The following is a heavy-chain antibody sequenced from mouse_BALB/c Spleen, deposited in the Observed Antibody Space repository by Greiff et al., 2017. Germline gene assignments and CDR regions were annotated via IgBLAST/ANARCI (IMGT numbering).Heavy chain of an antibody. CDR3: AVWSRRGAY. CDR1: GFNFTDTY. CDR2: IDPANGNT. V-gene: IGHV14-3*02. J-gene: IGHJ3*01. D-gene: IGHD2-10*02. Sequence: EVQLQQSGAELVQPGASVKLSCTASGFNFTDTYMHWVKQRPEQGLEWIGRIDPANGNTKYDPKFQGKATITADTSSNTTYLQLSSLTSEDTAVYYCAVWSRRGAYWGQGTLVTVSA.